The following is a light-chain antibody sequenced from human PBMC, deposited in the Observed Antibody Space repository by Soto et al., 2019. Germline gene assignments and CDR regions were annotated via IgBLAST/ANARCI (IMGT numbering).Light chain of an antibody. CDR1: QSVSSIY. J-gene: IGKJ1*01. V-gene: IGKV3-15*01. Sequence: EILLTQSPGTLSLSPGERATLSCRASQSVSSIYLAWYQQKPGQAPRLLIYGASTRATGIPARLSGSGYGTELTLTISSLQSEDFAVYDCQQYNNWPRTFGHGTKVDI. CDR3: QQYNNWPRT. CDR2: GAS.